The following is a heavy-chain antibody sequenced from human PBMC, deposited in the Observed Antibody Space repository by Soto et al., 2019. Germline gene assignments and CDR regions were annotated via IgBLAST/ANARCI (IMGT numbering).Heavy chain of an antibody. CDR3: ARWSYLDY. Sequence: LSCASCRVSVCSYALSWVRQAPGKGLEWVSTISGSDGKTFYADSVKGRFSISRDTSQSTLYLQMNSLRADDTAMYYCARWSYLDYWGQGTRVTVSS. D-gene: IGHD3-3*01. V-gene: IGHV3-23*01. CDR1: RVSVCSYA. J-gene: IGHJ4*02. CDR2: ISGSDGKT.